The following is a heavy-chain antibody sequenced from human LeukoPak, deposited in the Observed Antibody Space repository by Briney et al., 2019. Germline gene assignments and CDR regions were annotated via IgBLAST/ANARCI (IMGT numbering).Heavy chain of an antibody. V-gene: IGHV3-23*01. CDR1: GFSVTTYA. J-gene: IGHJ4*02. CDR2: ISDRGDST. D-gene: IGHD6-13*01. CDR3: AKSDTPWGSWYYFDY. Sequence: PGGSLRLSCAASGFSVTTYAMGWVRQAPGKGLEWVSVISDRGDSTHYADSVKGRFTISRDNSKNTLYLQMNSLRAEDTALYYCAKSDTPWGSWYYFDYWGQGTLVTVSS.